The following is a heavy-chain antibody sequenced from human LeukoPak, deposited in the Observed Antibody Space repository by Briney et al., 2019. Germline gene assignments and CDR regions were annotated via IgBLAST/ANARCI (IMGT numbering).Heavy chain of an antibody. V-gene: IGHV3-23*01. D-gene: IGHD5-18*01. Sequence: PGGSLRLSCAASGFTVSNSYMSWVRQAPGKGLEWVSGISGAGGKTFYADSVKGRFTISRDNSKNTLYLEMNNLRVEETAVYYCVKDLRYSYEYYFDYWGQGAPVTVSA. CDR2: ISGAGGKT. CDR1: GFTVSNSY. CDR3: VKDLRYSYEYYFDY. J-gene: IGHJ4*02.